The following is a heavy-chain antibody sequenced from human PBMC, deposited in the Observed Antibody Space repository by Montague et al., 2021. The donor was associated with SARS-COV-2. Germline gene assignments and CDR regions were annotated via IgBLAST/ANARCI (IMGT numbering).Heavy chain of an antibody. CDR2: INHSGST. CDR3: ARGPRITMIVVVITDIWFDP. V-gene: IGHV4-34*01. J-gene: IGHJ5*02. Sequence: ETLSLTCAVYGASFSGYYWSWIRQPPGKGLEWIGEINHSGSTNYNPSLKSRVTISVDTSKNQFSLKLSSVTAADTAVYYCARGPRITMIVVVITDIWFDPWGQGTLVTVSS. CDR1: GASFSGYY. D-gene: IGHD3-22*01.